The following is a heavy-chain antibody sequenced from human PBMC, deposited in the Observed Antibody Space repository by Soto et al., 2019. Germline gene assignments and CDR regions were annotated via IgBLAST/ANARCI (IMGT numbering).Heavy chain of an antibody. CDR3: ARDHDIVVVPAGRSGYYGMDV. V-gene: IGHV4-39*02. J-gene: IGHJ6*02. Sequence: PSESLSLTCTVSGDSIGSSAYHWGWIRQPPGKGLEWIGSIYDSGSTYYNPSLKSRVTISVDTSKNQFSLKLSSVTAADTAVYYCARDHDIVVVPAGRSGYYGMDVWGQGTTVTVSS. CDR2: IYDSGST. D-gene: IGHD2-2*01. CDR1: GDSIGSSAYH.